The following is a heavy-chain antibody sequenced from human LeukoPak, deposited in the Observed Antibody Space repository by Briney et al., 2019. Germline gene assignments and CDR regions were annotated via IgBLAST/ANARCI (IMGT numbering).Heavy chain of an antibody. CDR1: GFTFSNYA. CDR2: ISNSGVST. V-gene: IGHV3-23*01. D-gene: IGHD2-2*01. Sequence: GGSLRLSCVASGFTFSNYAMSWVRQAPGKGLEWVSAISNSGVSTYYADSVKGRFTISRDNAKNSLYLQMNSLRAEDTAVYYCARDRCSSTSCYSSRWFDPWGQGTLVTVSS. CDR3: ARDRCSSTSCYSSRWFDP. J-gene: IGHJ5*02.